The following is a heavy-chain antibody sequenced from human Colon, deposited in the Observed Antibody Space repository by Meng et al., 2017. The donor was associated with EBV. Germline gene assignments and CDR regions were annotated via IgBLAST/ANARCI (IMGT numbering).Heavy chain of an antibody. CDR1: GFSLSTSEVG. CDR2: IYWDDDK. V-gene: IGHV2-5*02. J-gene: IGHJ5*02. CDR3: ALFTRSWFDP. Sequence: HITLKESGPTQVKPTQTLTLTFTFSGFSLSTSEVGVGWIRQPPGKALEWLAVIYWDDDKRYSPSLKSRLTITKDTSKNQVVLTLTNMDPVDTATYYCALFTRSWFDPWGQGTLVTVSS. D-gene: IGHD2-2*01.